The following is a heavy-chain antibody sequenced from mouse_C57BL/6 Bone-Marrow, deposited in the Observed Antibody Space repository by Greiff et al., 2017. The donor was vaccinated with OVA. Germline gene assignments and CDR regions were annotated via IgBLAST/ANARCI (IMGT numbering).Heavy chain of an antibody. Sequence: EVQLVESGGDLVKPGGSLKLSCAASGFTFSSYGMSWVRQTPDKMLEWVATISSGGSYTYYPDSVKGRFTISRDNAKNTLYLQMSSLKSEDTAMYYCARHHYYGSRYFDVWGTGTTVTVSS. D-gene: IGHD1-1*01. J-gene: IGHJ1*03. CDR1: GFTFSSYG. V-gene: IGHV5-6*01. CDR2: ISSGGSYT. CDR3: ARHHYYGSRYFDV.